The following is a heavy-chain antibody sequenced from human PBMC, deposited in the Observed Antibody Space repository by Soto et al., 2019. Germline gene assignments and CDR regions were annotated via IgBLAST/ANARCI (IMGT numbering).Heavy chain of an antibody. Sequence: SETLSLTCAVSGGSISSGGYSWSWIRQPPGKGLEWIGYIYHSGSTYYNPSLKSRVTISVDRSKNQFSLKLSSVTAADTAVYYCARVGGSSCFDYWGQGTLVTVSS. D-gene: IGHD6-13*01. CDR3: ARVGGSSCFDY. CDR1: GGSISSGGYS. V-gene: IGHV4-30-2*01. J-gene: IGHJ4*02. CDR2: IYHSGST.